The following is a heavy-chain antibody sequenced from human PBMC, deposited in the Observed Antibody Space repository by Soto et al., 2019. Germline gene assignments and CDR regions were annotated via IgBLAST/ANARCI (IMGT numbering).Heavy chain of an antibody. J-gene: IGHJ1*01. CDR3: ARFGLNTDDTADFEYFQH. Sequence: SETLSLTCTVSGGSISSGGYYWSWIRQHPGKGLEWIGYIYYSGSTYYNPSLKSRVTISVDTSKNQFSLKLSSVTAADTAVYYCARFGLNTDDTADFEYFQHWGQGTLVTVSS. CDR1: GGSISSGGYY. D-gene: IGHD3-3*01. V-gene: IGHV4-31*03. CDR2: IYYSGST.